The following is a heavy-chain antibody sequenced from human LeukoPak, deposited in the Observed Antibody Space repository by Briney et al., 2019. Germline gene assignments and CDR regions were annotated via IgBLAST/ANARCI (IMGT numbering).Heavy chain of an antibody. V-gene: IGHV3-66*01. CDR3: ARVEGGQYYYGMDV. Sequence: PGGSLRLFCVASGIDISYHYVGWVRQAPGKGLEWVSVIYSSGSTYYADSVKGRFTISRDNAKNSLYLQMNSLRAEDTAVYYCARVEGGQYYYGMDVWGQGTTVTVSS. CDR2: IYSSGST. J-gene: IGHJ6*02. CDR1: GIDISYHY. D-gene: IGHD2-15*01.